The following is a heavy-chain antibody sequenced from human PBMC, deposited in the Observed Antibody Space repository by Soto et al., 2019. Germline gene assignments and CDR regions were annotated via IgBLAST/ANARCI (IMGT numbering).Heavy chain of an antibody. CDR3: ARYRRGTGWYYLDY. CDR2: IYDSGST. J-gene: IGHJ4*02. CDR1: GDSISGNY. V-gene: IGHV4-59*01. D-gene: IGHD6-19*01. Sequence: PSETLSLTCTVSGDSISGNYCSWIRQPPGKGLEWIGYIYDSGSTNYSPSLQSRVTMSVDRSKNQFPLALTSVTAADTAVYFCARYRRGTGWYYLDYWGQG.